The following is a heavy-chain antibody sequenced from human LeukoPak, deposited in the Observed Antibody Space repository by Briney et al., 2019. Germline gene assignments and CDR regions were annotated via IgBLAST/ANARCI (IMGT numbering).Heavy chain of an antibody. V-gene: IGHV4-34*01. Sequence: SETLSLTCAVYGGSFSGYYWSWICQPPGKGLEWIGEINHSGSTNYNPSLKSRVTISVDTSKNQFSLKLSSVTAADTAVYYCARRYPRGYFGYWGQGTLVTVSS. CDR3: ARRYPRGYFGY. CDR1: GGSFSGYY. CDR2: INHSGST. J-gene: IGHJ4*02. D-gene: IGHD3-22*01.